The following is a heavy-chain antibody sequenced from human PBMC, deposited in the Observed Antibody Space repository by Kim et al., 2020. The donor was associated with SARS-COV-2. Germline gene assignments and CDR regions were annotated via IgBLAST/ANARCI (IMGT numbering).Heavy chain of an antibody. J-gene: IGHJ4*02. CDR2: ISNTGRAT. Sequence: GGSLRLSCTASGLTFGNYAMIWVRQAPGKGLEWVSIISNTGRATDYPDSVKGRFIISRDNSKNTLYLQMNNLRAEDTAMYYCAKGREFHYCGLGSAFDTWGQGTLVTVSS. CDR1: GLTFGNYA. D-gene: IGHD3-10*01. CDR3: AKGREFHYCGLGSAFDT. V-gene: IGHV3-23*01.